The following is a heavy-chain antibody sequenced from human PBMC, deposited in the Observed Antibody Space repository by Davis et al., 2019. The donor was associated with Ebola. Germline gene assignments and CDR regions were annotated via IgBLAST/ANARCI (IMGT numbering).Heavy chain of an antibody. V-gene: IGHV4-59*01. J-gene: IGHJ4*02. CDR1: GGSISGYY. CDR2: IYYSGRT. Sequence: MPSETLSLTCTVSGGSISGYYWSWIRQPPGKGLEFIGYIYYSGRTNYNPSVKSRVTMSVDTSKNQFSLKLSSVTAADTVVYYCARVGTSSWVDYWGQGTLVTVSS. D-gene: IGHD6-13*01. CDR3: ARVGTSSWVDY.